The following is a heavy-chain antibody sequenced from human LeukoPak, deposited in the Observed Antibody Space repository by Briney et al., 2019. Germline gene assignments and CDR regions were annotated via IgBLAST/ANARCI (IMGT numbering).Heavy chain of an antibody. CDR1: GFTFSTYV. CDR2: ISSNGDNT. CDR3: VRGTGY. J-gene: IGHJ4*02. V-gene: IGHV3-64D*06. Sequence: GGCLRLSRAVSGFTFSTYVMHWVRHAPGKGLEYVLAISSNGDNTYYADSVKGRFTISRDNSKNTLYLEKSSLRSDDTGVYYCVRGTGYWGQGTLVTVSS.